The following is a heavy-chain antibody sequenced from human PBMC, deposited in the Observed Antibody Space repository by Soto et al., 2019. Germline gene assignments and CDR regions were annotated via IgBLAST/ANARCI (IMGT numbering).Heavy chain of an antibody. Sequence: GGSLRLSCAASGFTFRSYAMNWVRQAPGKGLEWVSVISNSGGSTNYADSVKGRFTISRDNSKNTLFLQMNSLRAEDTAVYYCANRAGGDYDYYYYYMDVWGKGTTVTVSS. J-gene: IGHJ6*03. V-gene: IGHV3-23*01. CDR1: GFTFRSYA. CDR3: ANRAGGDYDYYYYYMDV. D-gene: IGHD4-17*01. CDR2: ISNSGGST.